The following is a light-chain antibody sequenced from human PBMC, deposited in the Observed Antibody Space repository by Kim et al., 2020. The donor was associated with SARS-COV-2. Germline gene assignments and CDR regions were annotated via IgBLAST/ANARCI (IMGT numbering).Light chain of an antibody. V-gene: IGKV3-20*01. CDR1: QSVSSSN. J-gene: IGKJ1*01. Sequence: EIVLTQSPGTLSLSPGQRATLSCRASQSVSSSNLAWYQQKAGQAPRLLIYGASSRATGIPDRFSGSGSGTDFTLTISRLEPEDFAVYYCQLYGSSSWTFGQGTKVEIK. CDR3: QLYGSSSWT. CDR2: GAS.